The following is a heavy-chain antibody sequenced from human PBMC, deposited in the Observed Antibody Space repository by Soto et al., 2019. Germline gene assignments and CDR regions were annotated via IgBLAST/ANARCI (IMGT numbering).Heavy chain of an antibody. V-gene: IGHV1-69*02. J-gene: IGHJ5*02. D-gene: IGHD2-2*01. CDR3: ARGLVVVPAATTNWFDP. Sequence: QVQLVQSGAEVKKPGSSVKVSCKASGGTFSSYTISWVRQAPGQGLEWMGRIIPILGIANYAQKFQGRVTITAVKSTSTAYMELSSLRSEDTAVYYCARGLVVVPAATTNWFDPWGQGTLVTVSS. CDR2: IIPILGIA. CDR1: GGTFSSYT.